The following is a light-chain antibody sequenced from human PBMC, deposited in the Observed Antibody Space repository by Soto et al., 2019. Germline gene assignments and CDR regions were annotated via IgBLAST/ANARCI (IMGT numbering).Light chain of an antibody. CDR3: LQDYTYPLT. CDR1: QGIRND. V-gene: IGKV1-6*01. Sequence: AIQMTQSPSSLSASIGDRVTITCRASQGIRNDLGWYQQKPGEAPKLLIYGASSLQSGVPSRFGGSGSGTDFTLTISSLQPEDFATYYCLQDYTYPLTFGGGTKVEIK. CDR2: GAS. J-gene: IGKJ4*01.